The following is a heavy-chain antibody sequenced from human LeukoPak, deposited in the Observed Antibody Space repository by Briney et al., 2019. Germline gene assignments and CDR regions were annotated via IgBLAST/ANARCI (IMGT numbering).Heavy chain of an antibody. Sequence: PSETLSLTCTVSGVPISSSSYYWVWLRQPRGKGLEWFGSIYYSGSTYYNPSLKSRVTISVDTSKNQYSLKLASLTAADTAVYYCARRPIVGSTGFYFDPWGPGTLVTVSS. CDR1: GVPISSSSYY. D-gene: IGHD1-26*01. J-gene: IGHJ5*02. CDR2: IYYSGST. CDR3: ARRPIVGSTGFYFDP. V-gene: IGHV4-39*01.